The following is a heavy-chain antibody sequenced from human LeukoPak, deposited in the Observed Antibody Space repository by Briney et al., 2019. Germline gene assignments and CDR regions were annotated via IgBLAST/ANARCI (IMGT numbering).Heavy chain of an antibody. Sequence: SCKASGGTFSSYAISWVRQAPGKGLEWVSYISSSSSTIYYADSVKGRFTISRDNAKNSLYLQMNSLRAEDTAVYYCARSYCTNGVCYLYFDYWGQGTLVTVSS. V-gene: IGHV3-48*01. D-gene: IGHD2-8*01. J-gene: IGHJ4*02. CDR2: ISSSSSTI. CDR1: GGTFSSYA. CDR3: ARSYCTNGVCYLYFDY.